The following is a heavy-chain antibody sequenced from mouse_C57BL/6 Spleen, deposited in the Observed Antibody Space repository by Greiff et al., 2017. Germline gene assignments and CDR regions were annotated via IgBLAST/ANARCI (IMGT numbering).Heavy chain of an antibody. V-gene: IGHV1-82*01. Sequence: QVQLQQSGPELVKPGASVKISCKASGYAFSSSWMNWVKQRPGKGLEWIGRIYPGDGDTNYNEKFKGKATLTADKSSSTAYMQLSSLTSEDSAVYFCARERVITTVVALDYWGQGTTLTVSS. CDR2: IYPGDGDT. D-gene: IGHD1-1*01. J-gene: IGHJ2*01. CDR3: ARERVITTVVALDY. CDR1: GYAFSSSW.